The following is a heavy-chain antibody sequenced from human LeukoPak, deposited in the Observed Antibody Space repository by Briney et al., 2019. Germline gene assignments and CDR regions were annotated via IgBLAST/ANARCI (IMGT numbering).Heavy chain of an antibody. CDR1: GYTFTGYY. J-gene: IGHJ6*04. CDR2: INPNSGGT. Sequence: ASVKVSCKASGYTFTGYYMHWVRQAPGQGLEWMGWINPNSGGTNYAQKFQGWVTMTRDTTISTAYMELSRLRSDDTAVYYCARDQSYGSGTSAMDVWGKGTPVTVSS. D-gene: IGHD3-10*01. V-gene: IGHV1-2*04. CDR3: ARDQSYGSGTSAMDV.